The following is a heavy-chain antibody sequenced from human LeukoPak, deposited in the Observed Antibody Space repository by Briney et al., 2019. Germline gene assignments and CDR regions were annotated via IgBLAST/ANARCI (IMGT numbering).Heavy chain of an antibody. Sequence: GGSLRLSCAGSGFTFSRYVMNWVRQVPGGRTDWVSSISATGGEIFYADSVKGRFTISRDNSNNMVYLQMDSLRTDDTALYYCVRRDIYTTSSWGAFDIWGQGTLVTVSS. D-gene: IGHD6-6*01. V-gene: IGHV3-23*01. CDR3: VRRDIYTTSSWGAFDI. CDR2: ISATGGEI. CDR1: GFTFSRYV. J-gene: IGHJ3*02.